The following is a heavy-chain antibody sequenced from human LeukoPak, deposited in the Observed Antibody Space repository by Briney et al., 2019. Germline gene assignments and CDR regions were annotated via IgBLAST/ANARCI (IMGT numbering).Heavy chain of an antibody. J-gene: IGHJ3*02. CDR1: GFTFSSYS. Sequence: GGSLRLSCAASGFTFSSYSMNWVRQAPGKGLEWVSYISSSSSTIYYADSVKGRFTISRDNAKNSLYLQMNSLRAEDTAVYYCARWGLRAPFDIWGQGTMVTVSS. CDR2: ISSSSSTI. CDR3: ARWGLRAPFDI. V-gene: IGHV3-48*01. D-gene: IGHD4-17*01.